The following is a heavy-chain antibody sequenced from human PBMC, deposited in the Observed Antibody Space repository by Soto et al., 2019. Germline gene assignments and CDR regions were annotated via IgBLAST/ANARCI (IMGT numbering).Heavy chain of an antibody. CDR1: GFTFSSYG. Sequence: GGSLRLSCAASGFTFSSYGMHWVRQAPGKGLEWVAVISYDGSNKYYADSVKGRFTISRDNSKNTLYLQMNSLRAEDTAVYYCAKVPDPSLEVVVVAATRVAFDIWGQGTMVTVSS. V-gene: IGHV3-30*18. CDR3: AKVPDPSLEVVVVAATRVAFDI. CDR2: ISYDGSNK. J-gene: IGHJ3*02. D-gene: IGHD2-15*01.